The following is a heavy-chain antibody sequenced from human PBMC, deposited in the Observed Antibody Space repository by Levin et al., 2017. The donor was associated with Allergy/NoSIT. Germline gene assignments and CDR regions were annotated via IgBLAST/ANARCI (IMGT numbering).Heavy chain of an antibody. V-gene: IGHV3-23*01. J-gene: IGHJ6*02. D-gene: IGHD5-18*01. CDR2: ISGSGGST. Sequence: PGGSLRLSCAASGFTFSSYAMSWVRQAPGKGLEWVSAISGSGGSTYYADSVKGRFTISRDNSKNTLYLQMNSLRAEDTAVYYCAKDRRGYSYGYVYYYYGMDVWGQGTTVTVSS. CDR1: GFTFSSYA. CDR3: AKDRRGYSYGYVYYYYGMDV.